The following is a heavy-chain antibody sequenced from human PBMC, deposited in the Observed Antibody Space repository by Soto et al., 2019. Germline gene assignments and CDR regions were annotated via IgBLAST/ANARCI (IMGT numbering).Heavy chain of an antibody. V-gene: IGHV4-59*01. D-gene: IGHD6-25*01. Sequence: QVQLQESGPGLVKPSETLSLTCTVSGGSISSYYWSWIRQPPGKGLEWIGYIYYSGSTDSNPSLKIRDTISVDTSRNQFALKVSSVTAADTAVYYCVRSGRSRRYWFDPWGKGITVNVSS. J-gene: IGHJ5*02. CDR3: VRSGRSRRYWFDP. CDR1: GGSISSYY. CDR2: IYYSGST.